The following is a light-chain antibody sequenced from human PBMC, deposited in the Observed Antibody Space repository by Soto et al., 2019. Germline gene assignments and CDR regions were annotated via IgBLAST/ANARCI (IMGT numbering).Light chain of an antibody. CDR2: EVS. J-gene: IGLJ1*01. CDR1: SSDVGAYNY. V-gene: IGLV2-14*01. Sequence: QSALTQPASVSGSPGQSITISCTGTSSDVGAYNYVSWYQQHPGKAPKLMIYEVSNRPSGVSNRFSGSKSGNTASLTISGLQAEDEADYYCSSYTSRLRVFGTGTKVTVL. CDR3: SSYTSRLRV.